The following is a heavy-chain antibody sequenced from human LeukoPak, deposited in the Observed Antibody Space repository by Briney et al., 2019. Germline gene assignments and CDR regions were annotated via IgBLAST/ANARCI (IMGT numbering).Heavy chain of an antibody. Sequence: GSLRLSCAASGFTFNSYNMNWVRQAPGKGLEWVSVIYSGGTTYYADSVKGRFTISRDISKSTLYLQMNSLRAEDTAVYYCAELGITMIGGVWGKGTTVTISS. J-gene: IGHJ6*04. CDR3: AELGITMIGGV. CDR1: GFTFNSYN. D-gene: IGHD3-10*02. CDR2: IYSGGTT. V-gene: IGHV3-66*01.